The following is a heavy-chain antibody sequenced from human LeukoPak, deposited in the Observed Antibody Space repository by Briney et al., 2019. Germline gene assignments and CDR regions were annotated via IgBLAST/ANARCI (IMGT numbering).Heavy chain of an antibody. J-gene: IGHJ4*02. CDR1: GFTVSSNY. V-gene: IGHV3-53*01. D-gene: IGHD6-13*01. Sequence: PGESLRLSCAASGFTVSSNYMIWVRQAPGKGLEWVSVIYSGGSTYYADSVKGRFTISRDNSKNTVYLQMNSLRAEDTAVYYCTTGRSSSWPDYWGQGTLVTVSS. CDR3: TTGRSSSWPDY. CDR2: IYSGGST.